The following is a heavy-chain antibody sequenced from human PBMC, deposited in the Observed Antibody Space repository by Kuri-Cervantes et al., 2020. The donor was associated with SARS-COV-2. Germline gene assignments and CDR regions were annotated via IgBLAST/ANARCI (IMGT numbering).Heavy chain of an antibody. CDR2: ISYDGSNK. CDR3: ARAAFYYYYYYMDV. J-gene: IGHJ6*03. CDR1: GFTFSSYS. Sequence: GGSLRLSCAASGFTFSSYSMNWVRQAPGKGLEWVAVISYDGSNKYYADSVKGRFTISRDNSKNTLYLQMNSLRAEDTAVYYCARAAFYYYYYYMDVWGKGTTVTVSS. V-gene: IGHV3-30*03.